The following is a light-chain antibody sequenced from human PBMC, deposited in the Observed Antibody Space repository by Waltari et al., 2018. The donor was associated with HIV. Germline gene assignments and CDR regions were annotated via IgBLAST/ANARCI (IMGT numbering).Light chain of an antibody. CDR1: SSDVGGYNY. V-gene: IGLV2-8*01. CDR3: SSSRV. J-gene: IGLJ3*02. Sequence: QSALTQPPSASGSPGQSVTISCTGTSSDVGGYNYVSWYQQHPGKATNLMIYEASKRPSGVPDRFSGSKSGNTASLTVSGLQAEDEADYYCSSSRVFGGGTKLTVL. CDR2: EAS.